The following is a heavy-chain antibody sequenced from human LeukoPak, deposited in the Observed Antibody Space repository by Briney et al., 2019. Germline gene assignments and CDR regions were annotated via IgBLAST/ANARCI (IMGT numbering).Heavy chain of an antibody. CDR1: GFTFDIYS. D-gene: IGHD2-2*01. J-gene: IGHJ4*02. V-gene: IGHV3-21*01. CDR2: ISSTSTYK. Sequence: PGGSLRLSCAASGFTFDIYSMNWVRQAPGKGLEWVSSISSTSTYKYYADSVKGRFTISRDSATNSLYLQMNSLRAEDTAVYYCARGLVEYFGGQGTLVTVSS. CDR3: ARGLVEYF.